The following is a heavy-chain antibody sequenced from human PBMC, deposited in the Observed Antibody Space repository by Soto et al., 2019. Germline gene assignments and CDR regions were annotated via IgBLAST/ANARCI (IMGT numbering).Heavy chain of an antibody. CDR1: GFTLSTYW. CDR3: ARDSLTEPGTFDY. V-gene: IGHV3-7*01. D-gene: IGHD4-4*01. CDR2: IREDGSEK. Sequence: PGGSLRLSCAASGFTLSTYWMNWVRQAPGKGLEWVANIREDGSEKYYVDSVKGRFTVSRDNAKNSLYLQMNSLRADDTAVYYCARDSLTEPGTFDYWGQVTLVTVSS. J-gene: IGHJ4*02.